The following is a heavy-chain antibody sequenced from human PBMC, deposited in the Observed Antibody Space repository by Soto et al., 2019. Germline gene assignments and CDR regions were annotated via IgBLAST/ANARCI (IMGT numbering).Heavy chain of an antibody. D-gene: IGHD3-10*01. Sequence: PGGSLRLSCAASGFPFSSYSMNWVRQAPGKGLEWVSSISSSSSYIYYADSVKGRFTISRDNAKNSLYLQMNSLRAEDTALYHCARDGGYYGSGGNFDYWGQGTLVTVSS. J-gene: IGHJ4*02. CDR1: GFPFSSYS. CDR2: ISSSSSYI. V-gene: IGHV3-21*04. CDR3: ARDGGYYGSGGNFDY.